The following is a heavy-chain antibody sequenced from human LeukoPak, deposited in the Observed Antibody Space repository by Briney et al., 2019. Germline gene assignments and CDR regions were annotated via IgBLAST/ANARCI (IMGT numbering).Heavy chain of an antibody. V-gene: IGHV3-7*01. D-gene: IGHD3-22*01. J-gene: IGHJ4*02. Sequence: GGSLGLSCAASGFTFSSYWMSWVRQAPGKGLEWVANTKKDGSEKEYVDSVKGRFTISRDNAKNSLYLQMNSLRVEDTAVYYCVRVDTSGYYYELSFDYWGQGTLVTVSS. CDR1: GFTFSSYW. CDR2: TKKDGSEK. CDR3: VRVDTSGYYYELSFDY.